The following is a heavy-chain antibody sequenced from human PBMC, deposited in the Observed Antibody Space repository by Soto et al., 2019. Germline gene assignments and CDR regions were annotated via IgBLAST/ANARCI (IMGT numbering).Heavy chain of an antibody. CDR3: ARQGGYGDYGN. Sequence: QLQLQESGPGLVKPSETLSLTCIVSGGSISSSSYYWGWIRQPPGKGLEWIGSIYYSGSTYYNPSLKSRVTISVDTSKNQFSLKLSSVTAADTAVYYCARQGGYGDYGNWGQGTLVTVSS. V-gene: IGHV4-39*01. J-gene: IGHJ4*02. D-gene: IGHD4-17*01. CDR1: GGSISSSSYY. CDR2: IYYSGST.